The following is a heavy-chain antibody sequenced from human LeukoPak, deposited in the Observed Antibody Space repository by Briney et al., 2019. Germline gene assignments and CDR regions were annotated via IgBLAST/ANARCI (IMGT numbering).Heavy chain of an antibody. Sequence: GWSLRLSCAASGFTFSNYAMSWVRQAPGKGLEWVSAISNSPGYTYYADSVKGRFTISRDDSKNTLYLQMNRLRAEDTAVYYCAKDKNDYTNYMGAFDFWGQGTMVTVSS. CDR3: AKDKNDYTNYMGAFDF. J-gene: IGHJ3*01. D-gene: IGHD4-11*01. CDR1: GFTFSNYA. CDR2: ISNSPGYT. V-gene: IGHV3-23*01.